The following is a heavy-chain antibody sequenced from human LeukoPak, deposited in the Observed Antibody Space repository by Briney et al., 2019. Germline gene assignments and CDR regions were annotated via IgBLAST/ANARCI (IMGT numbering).Heavy chain of an antibody. CDR1: GFTFSSYA. D-gene: IGHD3-10*01. V-gene: IGHV3-23*01. CDR3: ATNPYGFGSWFDP. J-gene: IGHJ5*02. Sequence: GGSLRLSCAASGFTFSSYAMSWVRQAPGKGLEWVSAISGSGGSTYYADSVKGRFTNSRDNSKNTLYLEMNSLRAEDTAVYYCATNPYGFGSWFDPWGQGTLVTVSS. CDR2: ISGSGGST.